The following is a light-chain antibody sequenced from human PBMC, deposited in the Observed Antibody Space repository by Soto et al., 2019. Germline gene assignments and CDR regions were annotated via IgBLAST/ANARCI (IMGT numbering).Light chain of an antibody. Sequence: QSVLTQPPSVSGAPGQRVTLSCTGNSSNLGAGYDVPWYQQLPGAAPKLVIFGNRNRPSGVPERFSGSKSGTSASLAITGLQADEEAAYYCQAYDYSLTASVFGGGTKLTVL. CDR3: QAYDYSLTASV. J-gene: IGLJ3*02. CDR1: SSNLGAGYD. V-gene: IGLV1-40*01. CDR2: GNR.